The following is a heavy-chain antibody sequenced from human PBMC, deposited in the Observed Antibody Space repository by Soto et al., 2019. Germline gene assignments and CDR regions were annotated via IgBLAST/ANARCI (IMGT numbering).Heavy chain of an antibody. V-gene: IGHV3-23*01. D-gene: IGHD3-9*01. CDR1: GFTFSSYA. J-gene: IGHJ6*02. CDR2: ISGSGGST. Sequence: EVQLLESGGGLVQPGGSLRLSCAASGFTFSSYAMSWVRQAPGKGLEWVSAISGSGGSTYYADSVKGRFTISRDNSKNTXXLQMNSLRAEDTAVYYCAKDPVLRYFDWFPYGMDVWGQGTTVTVSS. CDR3: AKDPVLRYFDWFPYGMDV.